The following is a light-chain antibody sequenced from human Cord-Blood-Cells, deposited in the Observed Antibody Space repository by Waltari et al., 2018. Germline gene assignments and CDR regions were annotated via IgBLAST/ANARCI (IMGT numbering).Light chain of an antibody. V-gene: IGKV1-39*01. CDR3: QQSYITPPVT. CDR1: QSISSY. CDR2: AAS. J-gene: IGKJ4*01. Sequence: DIQMTQSPSSLSASVVDRVTITCRARQSISSYLNWYQQKPGKAPKLLIYAASSLQSGVPSRFSGSGSGTDFTLTIISLQPEDFATYYCQQSYITPPVTFGGGTKVEIK.